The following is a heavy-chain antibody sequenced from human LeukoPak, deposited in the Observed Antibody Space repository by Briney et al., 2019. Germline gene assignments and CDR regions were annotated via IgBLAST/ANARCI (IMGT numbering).Heavy chain of an antibody. CDR3: ARALGGSYSVEN. CDR2: MYYSGST. V-gene: IGHV4-61*05. J-gene: IGHJ4*02. Sequence: SETLSLTCTVSGGSSSSSSYYWTWIRLPPGKELEWIGYMYYSGSTNYNPSLKSRVTMSVDTPKNQFSLKLSSVTAADTAVYYCARALGGSYSVENWGQGTLVTVSS. D-gene: IGHD1-26*01. CDR1: GGSSSSSSYY.